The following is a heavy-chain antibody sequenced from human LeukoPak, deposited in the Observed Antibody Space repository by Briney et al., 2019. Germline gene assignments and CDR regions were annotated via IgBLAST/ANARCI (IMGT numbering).Heavy chain of an antibody. CDR2: ISLTSNDI. CDR3: ARGDTSLQRNDALDI. J-gene: IGHJ3*02. V-gene: IGHV3-21*01. Sequence: GGSLRLSCAASGFTFSSYAMNWVRQAPGKGLEWVSSISLTSNDIYYAASVRGRFIISRDNAKNLLSLQMNSLRAEDTALYYCARGDTSLQRNDALDIWGQGTMVSVCS. D-gene: IGHD2/OR15-2a*01. CDR1: GFTFSSYA.